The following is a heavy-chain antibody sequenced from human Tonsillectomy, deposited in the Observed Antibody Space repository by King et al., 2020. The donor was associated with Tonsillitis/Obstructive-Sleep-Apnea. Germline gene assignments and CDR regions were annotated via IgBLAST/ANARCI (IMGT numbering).Heavy chain of an antibody. CDR2: ISYDGSNK. V-gene: IGHV3-30*01. D-gene: IGHD4-17*01. J-gene: IGHJ4*02. CDR3: ARDLEATVTSFCDY. CDR1: GFTFSSYA. Sequence: VQLVESGGGVVQPGRSLRLSCAASGFTFSSYAMHWVRQAPGKGLEGVAVISYDGSNKYYADSVKGRFTISRDNSKNTLYLQMNSLRAKDTAVYYCARDLEATVTSFCDYWGQGTLVTVSS.